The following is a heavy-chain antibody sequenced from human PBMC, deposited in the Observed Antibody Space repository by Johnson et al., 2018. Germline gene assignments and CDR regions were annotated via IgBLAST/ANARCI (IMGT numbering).Heavy chain of an antibody. CDR3: AKGGGGYPNYYYMDV. CDR2: TSYDGNNK. J-gene: IGHJ6*03. V-gene: IGHV3-30*18. D-gene: IGHD1-26*01. CDR1: RFTFSDYG. Sequence: QVQLVQSGGGVVQPGRSLRLSCAASRFTFSDYGMHWVRQAPGKGLEWVAVTSYDGNNKYYAESVKGRFTISRDNSKNTLYLQMNSPRAEDTAVYYCAKGGGGYPNYYYMDVWGKGTTVTVSS.